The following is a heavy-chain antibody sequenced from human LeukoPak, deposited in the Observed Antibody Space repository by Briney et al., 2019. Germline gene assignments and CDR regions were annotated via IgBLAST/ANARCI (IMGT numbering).Heavy chain of an antibody. CDR3: ARVGVGYCSSTSCRRYYYYYGMDV. D-gene: IGHD2-2*01. J-gene: IGHJ6*02. CDR2: INHSGST. V-gene: IGHV4-34*01. CDR1: GGSVSGYY. Sequence: SETLSLTCAVYGGSVSGYYGSWIRQPPGKGLEWIGEINHSGSTNYNPSLKSRVTISVDTSKNQFSLKLSSVTAADTAVYYCARVGVGYCSSTSCRRYYYYYGMDVWGQGTTVTVSS.